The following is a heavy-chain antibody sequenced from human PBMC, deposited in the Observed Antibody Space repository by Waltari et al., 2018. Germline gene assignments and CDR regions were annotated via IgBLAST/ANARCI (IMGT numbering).Heavy chain of an antibody. V-gene: IGHV5-51*01. CDR1: GYSLTSYW. Sequence: EVQLVQSGAEVKKPGESLKISCKGSGYSLTSYWIGWVRQMPGKGLEWMGIIYPGDSDTRYSPSFQGQVTISADKSISTAYLQWSSLKASDTAMYYCARGYCSGGSCIDAFDIWGQGTMVTVSS. D-gene: IGHD2-15*01. CDR3: ARGYCSGGSCIDAFDI. CDR2: IYPGDSDT. J-gene: IGHJ3*02.